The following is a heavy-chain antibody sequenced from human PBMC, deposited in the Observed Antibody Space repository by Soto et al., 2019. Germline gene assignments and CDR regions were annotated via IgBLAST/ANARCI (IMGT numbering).Heavy chain of an antibody. Sequence: PSETLSLTCAVYGGSFSGYYWSWIRQPPGKGLGWIGEINHSGSTNYNPSLKSRVTISVDTSKNQFSLKLSSVTAADTAVYYCARGSRITIFGVVIEYAFDIWGQGTMVTVS. CDR2: INHSGST. D-gene: IGHD3-3*01. CDR3: ARGSRITIFGVVIEYAFDI. J-gene: IGHJ3*02. CDR1: GGSFSGYY. V-gene: IGHV4-34*01.